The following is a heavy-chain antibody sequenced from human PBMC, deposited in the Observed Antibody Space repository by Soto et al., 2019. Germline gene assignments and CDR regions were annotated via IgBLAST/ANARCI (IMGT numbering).Heavy chain of an antibody. Sequence: LSLTCAVYGGSFNCYYWSRIRQPPGKGPEWIGDINHSGSTNYNPSLKSRVTISVDTSKNQFSLKLRSVTAADMAVFYCARAPDKYYFDSWGQGTQVTVSS. CDR1: GGSFNCYY. J-gene: IGHJ4*02. V-gene: IGHV4-34*01. CDR2: INHSGST. CDR3: ARAPDKYYFDS.